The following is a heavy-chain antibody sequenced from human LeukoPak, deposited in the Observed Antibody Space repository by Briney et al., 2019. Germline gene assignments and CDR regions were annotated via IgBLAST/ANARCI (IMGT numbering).Heavy chain of an antibody. CDR1: GFTFSSYS. CDR3: AKAPNYDFWSGYYPFDY. J-gene: IGHJ4*02. CDR2: ISGSGGST. Sequence: GGSLRLSCAASGFTFSSYSMSWVRQAPGKGLEWVSAISGSGGSTYYADSVKGRFTISRDNSKNTLYLRMNSLRAEDTAAYYCAKAPNYDFWSGYYPFDYWGQGTLVTVSS. D-gene: IGHD3-3*01. V-gene: IGHV3-23*01.